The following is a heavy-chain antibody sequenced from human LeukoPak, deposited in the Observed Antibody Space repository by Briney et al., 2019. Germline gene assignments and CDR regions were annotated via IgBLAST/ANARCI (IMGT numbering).Heavy chain of an antibody. D-gene: IGHD1-14*01. J-gene: IGHJ4*02. CDR1: GLSISSHY. Sequence: SDTLSLPCTVSGLSISSHYWSWLRQSPGKGLEWIGYIFNRGSTNYSPSLTSRVTMSVEASKNLFSLKFSSVTAADTVVYYCARGTGIFGYWGQGTLVSV. CDR3: ARGTGIFGY. V-gene: IGHV4-59*11. CDR2: IFNRGST.